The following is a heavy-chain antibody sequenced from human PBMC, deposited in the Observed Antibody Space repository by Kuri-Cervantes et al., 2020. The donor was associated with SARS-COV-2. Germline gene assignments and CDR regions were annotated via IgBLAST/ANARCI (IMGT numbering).Heavy chain of an antibody. CDR3: ARGRDYYDSSGYPDSEYFQH. J-gene: IGHJ1*01. CDR2: INHSGST. D-gene: IGHD3-22*01. V-gene: IGHV4-34*01. Sequence: SETLSLTCTVSGGSISSYYWSWIRQPPGKGLEWIGEINHSGSTNYNPSLKSRVTISVDTSKNQSSLKLSSVTAADTAVYYCARGRDYYDSSGYPDSEYFQHWGQGTLVTVSS. CDR1: GGSISSYY.